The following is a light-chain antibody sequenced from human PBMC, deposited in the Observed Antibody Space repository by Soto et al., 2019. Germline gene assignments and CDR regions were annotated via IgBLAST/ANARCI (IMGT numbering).Light chain of an antibody. CDR1: QSIGSW. J-gene: IGKJ5*01. CDR2: AAS. V-gene: IGKV1-12*01. CDR3: QQANSFPIT. Sequence: DIQMTQSPSSLSASVGDRVTITCRASQSIGSWVAWYQQKPGKAPKLLIYAASSLQSGVPSRFSGSGSGTDFTLTISSLQPEDFATYYCQQANSFPITFGQGTRLEIK.